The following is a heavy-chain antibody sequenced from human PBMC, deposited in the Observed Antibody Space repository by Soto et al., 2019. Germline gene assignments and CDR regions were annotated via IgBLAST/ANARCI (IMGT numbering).Heavy chain of an antibody. CDR2: IKQDGSEK. J-gene: IGHJ6*03. CDR1: GFTFSSYW. CDR3: ARRLGAARRYYMDV. V-gene: IGHV3-7*01. D-gene: IGHD6-6*01. Sequence: GGSLRLSCAASGFTFSSYWMSWVRQAPGKGLEWVANIKQDGSEKYYVDSVKGRFTISRDNAKNSLYLQMNSLRAEDTAVYYCARRLGAARRYYMDVWGKGTTVTVSS.